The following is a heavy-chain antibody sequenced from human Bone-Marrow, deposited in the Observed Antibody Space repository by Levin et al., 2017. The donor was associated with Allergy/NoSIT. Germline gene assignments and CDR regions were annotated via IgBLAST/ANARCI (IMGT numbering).Heavy chain of an antibody. J-gene: IGHJ6*02. CDR1: GFNVSDFH. D-gene: IGHD3-10*01. CDR3: AREFSTYLVGGVFRFMDV. CDR2: ISGSGNNR. V-gene: IGHV3-11*01. Sequence: PGGSLRLSCAASGFNVSDFHMSWIRQVPGKGLEWVSYISGSGNNRYYADSVKGRFTVSRDNTKNSVYLQMTNVRGEDTAVYYCAREFSTYLVGGVFRFMDVWGQGTKVTVSS.